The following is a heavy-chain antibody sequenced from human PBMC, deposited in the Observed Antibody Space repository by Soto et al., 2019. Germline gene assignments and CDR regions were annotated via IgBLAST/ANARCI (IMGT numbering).Heavy chain of an antibody. Sequence: EVQLVESGGGLVQPGGSLRLSCSASGFTFSSYSMNWVRQAPGKELAWLSYISGSGNTMYYADSVKGRFTIARDNAQKSLYLQLNNLRDDDTAMYYCARDLKSGNQKLYFDYWGQGTLVTVSS. D-gene: IGHD4-4*01. V-gene: IGHV3-48*02. CDR3: ARDLKSGNQKLYFDY. CDR1: GFTFSSYS. CDR2: ISGSGNTM. J-gene: IGHJ4*02.